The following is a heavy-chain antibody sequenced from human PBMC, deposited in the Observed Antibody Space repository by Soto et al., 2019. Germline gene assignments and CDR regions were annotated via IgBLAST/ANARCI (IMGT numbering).Heavy chain of an antibody. CDR1: GFTFNNYA. CDR2: ISGGGDTT. CDR3: AKGRGGPGCLTPRVDF. V-gene: IGHV3-23*01. J-gene: IGHJ4*02. D-gene: IGHD3-10*01. Sequence: EVQLLESGGGLVQPGGSLRLSCAASGFTFNNYAMTWVRQAPGKGLEWVSAISGGGDTTSYADSVKGRFTVSRDGSKNTRYMQMSSLRAENPALYYCAKGRGGPGCLTPRVDFWGQGTLVTVSS.